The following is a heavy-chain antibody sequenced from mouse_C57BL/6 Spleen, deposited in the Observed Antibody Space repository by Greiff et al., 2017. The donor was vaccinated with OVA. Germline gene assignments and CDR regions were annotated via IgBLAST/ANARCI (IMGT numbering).Heavy chain of an antibody. D-gene: IGHD2-4*01. V-gene: IGHV1-54*01. CDR1: GYAFTNYL. CDR3: AIYYDYEYWYFDV. CDR2: INPGSGGT. Sequence: VQLQQSGAELVRPGTSVKVSCKASGYAFTNYLIEWVKQRPGQGLEWIGVINPGSGGTNYNEKFKGKATLTADKSSSTAYMQLSSLTSEDSAVYFCAIYYDYEYWYFDVWGTGTTVTVSS. J-gene: IGHJ1*03.